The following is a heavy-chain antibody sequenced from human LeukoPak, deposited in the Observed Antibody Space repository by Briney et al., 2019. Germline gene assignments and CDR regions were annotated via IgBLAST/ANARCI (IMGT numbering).Heavy chain of an antibody. Sequence: SETLSLTCTVSGGSISSSSYYWGWIRQPPGKGLEWIGSIYYSGSTYYNPSLKSRVTISVDTSKNQFSLKLSSVTAADTAVYHCAGRAQWLVDYFDYWGQGTLVTVSS. D-gene: IGHD6-19*01. V-gene: IGHV4-39*01. CDR1: GGSISSSSYY. CDR2: IYYSGST. J-gene: IGHJ4*02. CDR3: AGRAQWLVDYFDY.